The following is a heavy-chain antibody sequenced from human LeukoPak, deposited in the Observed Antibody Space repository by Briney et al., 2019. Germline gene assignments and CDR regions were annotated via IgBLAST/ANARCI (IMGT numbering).Heavy chain of an antibody. Sequence: KPSETLSLNCTVSGGSISSSSYYWGWVRQPPGKGVEWSGSIYYSGSTYYNPSLKSRVTISVDTSKNQFSLKLSSVTAADTAVYYCASEGIVVVVAASGWFDPWGQGTLVTVSS. V-gene: IGHV4-39*01. J-gene: IGHJ5*02. D-gene: IGHD2-15*01. CDR2: IYYSGST. CDR3: ASEGIVVVVAASGWFDP. CDR1: GGSISSSSYY.